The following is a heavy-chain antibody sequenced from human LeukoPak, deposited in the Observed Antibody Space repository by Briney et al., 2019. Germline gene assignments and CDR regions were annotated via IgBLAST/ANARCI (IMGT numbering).Heavy chain of an antibody. CDR1: GFTFSSYW. J-gene: IGHJ5*02. CDR3: ARHTYYYGSGSYYSDGWFDP. CDR2: INRDGSST. Sequence: GGSLRLSCAASGFTFSSYWMHWVRQAPGKGLVWVSRINRDGSSTSYADSVKGRFTISRDNAKNTLYLQMNSLRAEDTAVYYCARHTYYYGSGSYYSDGWFDPWGQGTLVTVSS. V-gene: IGHV3-74*01. D-gene: IGHD3-10*01.